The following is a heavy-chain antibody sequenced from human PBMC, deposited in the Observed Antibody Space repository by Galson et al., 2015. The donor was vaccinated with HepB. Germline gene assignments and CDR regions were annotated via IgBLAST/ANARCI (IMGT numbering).Heavy chain of an antibody. CDR3: ARDWIRDGASYYFDY. D-gene: IGHD5-24*01. Sequence: LSLTCAVSGGSISSDYWWSWVRQSPGKRLEWIGQIYHSGDTNYNPSLKSRVTMSVDTSKNQFSLKLSSVTAADTAIYYCARDWIRDGASYYFDYWGQGTLVTVSS. J-gene: IGHJ4*02. CDR1: GGSISSDYW. CDR2: IYHSGDT. V-gene: IGHV4-4*02.